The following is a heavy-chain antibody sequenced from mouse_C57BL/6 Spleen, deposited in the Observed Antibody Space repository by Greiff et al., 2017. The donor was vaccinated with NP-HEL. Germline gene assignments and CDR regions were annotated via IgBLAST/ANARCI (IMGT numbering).Heavy chain of an antibody. CDR1: GYTFTSYT. J-gene: IGHJ2*01. CDR2: INPSSGYT. D-gene: IGHD1-2*01. Sequence: QVQLQQSGAELARPGASVKMSCKASGYTFTSYTMHWVKQRPGQGLEWIGYINPSSGYTKYNQKFKDKATLTADKSSSTAYMQLSSLTSEDSAVYYCARWDYGRTLYYFDYWGQGTTLTVSS. V-gene: IGHV1-4*01. CDR3: ARWDYGRTLYYFDY.